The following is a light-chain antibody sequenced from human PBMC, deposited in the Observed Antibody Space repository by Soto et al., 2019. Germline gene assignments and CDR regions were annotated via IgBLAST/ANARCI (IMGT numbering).Light chain of an antibody. CDR1: QSVSSSY. Sequence: EIVLTQSPGTLSLSPGERATLSCRASQSVSSSYLAWYQQKPGQAPRLLIYGASSRATGIPDRFSGSGSGTAFTLTISRLEPEDFAFYSCQQYGDSPWSFGQGTKVEIK. J-gene: IGKJ1*01. CDR3: QQYGDSPWS. CDR2: GAS. V-gene: IGKV3-20*01.